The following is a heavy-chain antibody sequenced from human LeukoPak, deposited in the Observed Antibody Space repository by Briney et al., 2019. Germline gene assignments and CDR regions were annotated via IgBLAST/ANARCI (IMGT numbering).Heavy chain of an antibody. J-gene: IGHJ6*03. Sequence: GRSLRLSCAASGFTFSSYSMNWVRQAPGKVLEWVSSISTSSSYIYYVDSVKGRFTISRDNAKNSLYLQMNSLRAEDTAVYYCAREVAVTGINYYYHMDVWGKGTTVTVSS. D-gene: IGHD6-19*01. V-gene: IGHV3-21*01. CDR3: AREVAVTGINYYYHMDV. CDR1: GFTFSSYS. CDR2: ISTSSSYI.